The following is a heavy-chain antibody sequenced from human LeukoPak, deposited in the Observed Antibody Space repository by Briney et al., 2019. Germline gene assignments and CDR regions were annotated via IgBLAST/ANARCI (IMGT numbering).Heavy chain of an antibody. D-gene: IGHD3-22*01. CDR1: GGSIFSYY. V-gene: IGHV4-4*08. J-gene: IGHJ2*01. CDR2: IYSNGIS. Sequence: SETLSLTCTVSGGSIFSYYFNWIRQPPGKGLEWIGYIYSNGISSYNPSLRGRRTISIDTSKNQFSLRLRSVTAADTAIYYCARRAYYDSSGYYPASGYFDLWGRGTLVTVSS. CDR3: ARRAYYDSSGYYPASGYFDL.